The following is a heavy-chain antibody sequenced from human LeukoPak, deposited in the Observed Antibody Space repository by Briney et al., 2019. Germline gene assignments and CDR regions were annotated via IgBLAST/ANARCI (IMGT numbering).Heavy chain of an antibody. CDR3: ARHYYDSSGYYQNIDY. CDR2: IIPIFGTP. V-gene: IGHV1-69*06. CDR1: GYTFTSYY. D-gene: IGHD3-22*01. Sequence: ASVKVSCKASGYTFTSYYMHWVRQAPGQGLEWMGGIIPIFGTPNYAQKFQGRVTITADKSTNTAYMELSTLRFEDTAMYYCARHYYDSSGYYQNIDYWGQGTLVTVSS. J-gene: IGHJ4*02.